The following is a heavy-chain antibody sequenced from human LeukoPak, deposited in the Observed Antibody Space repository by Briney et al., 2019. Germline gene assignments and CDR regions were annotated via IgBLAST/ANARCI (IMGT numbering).Heavy chain of an antibody. CDR3: ARAPLVLQYRWWFDP. D-gene: IGHD5-24*01. CDR2: ISGSGGST. V-gene: IGHV3-23*01. J-gene: IGHJ5*02. Sequence: GGSLRLSCAASGFTFSSYAMSWVRQAPGKGLEWVSVISGSGGSTYSAESVKGRFTISRDNSKNTLYLQMSSLRAEDTAVYHCARAPLVLQYRWWFDPWGQGTLVTVSS. CDR1: GFTFSSYA.